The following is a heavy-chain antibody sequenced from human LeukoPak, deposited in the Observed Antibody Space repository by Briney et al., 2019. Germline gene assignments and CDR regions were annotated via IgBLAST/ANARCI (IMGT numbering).Heavy chain of an antibody. D-gene: IGHD6-13*01. CDR3: AKVSGAAGFQKGTYYYYGMDV. J-gene: IGHJ6*02. V-gene: IGHV3-7*03. CDR2: IKQDGSEK. CDR1: GFTFSSYW. Sequence: GGSLRLSCAASGFTFSSYWMSWVRQAPGKGLEWVANIKQDGSEKYYVDSVKGRFTISRDNSKNTLSLQMNSLRAEDTAVYFCAKVSGAAGFQKGTYYYYGMDVWGQGTTVTVSS.